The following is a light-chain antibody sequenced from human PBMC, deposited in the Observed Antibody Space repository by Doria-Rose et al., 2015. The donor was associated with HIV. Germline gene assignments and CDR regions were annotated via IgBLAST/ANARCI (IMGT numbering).Light chain of an antibody. Sequence: DIRVTQSLESLGMSLGERATLNCKSNQSPLYTSKNYLAWYQQKPGQPPKLLIYWASTRQSGVPARFSGSGSGTDFTLTISSLEAEDVAVYYCQKYYDTPSFGPGTTVDIK. CDR3: QKYYDTPS. CDR1: QSPLYTSKNY. V-gene: IGKV4-1*01. CDR2: WAS. J-gene: IGKJ3*01.